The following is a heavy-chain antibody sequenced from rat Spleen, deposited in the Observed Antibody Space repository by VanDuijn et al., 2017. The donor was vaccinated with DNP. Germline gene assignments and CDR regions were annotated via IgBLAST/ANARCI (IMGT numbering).Heavy chain of an antibody. CDR3: ARGDILRSFDY. Sequence: EVQLVESGGGLVQPGRSMKLSCAASGFTFSHYYMAWVRQAPTRGLEWVASINTSGGTTYYRDSVKGRFTVSRDNAKSTLYLQMDSLGSEDTATYYCARGDILRSFDYWGQGVMVTVSS. CDR1: GFTFSHYY. J-gene: IGHJ2*01. CDR2: INTSGGTT. D-gene: IGHD1-6*01. V-gene: IGHV5-25*01.